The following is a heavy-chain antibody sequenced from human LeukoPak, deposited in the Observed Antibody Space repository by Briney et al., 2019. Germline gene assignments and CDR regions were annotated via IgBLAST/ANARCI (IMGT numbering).Heavy chain of an antibody. V-gene: IGHV3-48*03. CDR2: ISSSGSTI. J-gene: IGHJ4*02. CDR3: ASQYSSSWYGFDY. CDR1: GFTFSSYE. D-gene: IGHD6-13*01. Sequence: GGSLRLSCAASGFTFSSYEMNWVRQAPGKGLEWVSYISSSGSTIYYADSVKGRFTISGDNAKNSLYLQMNSLRAEDTAVYYCASQYSSSWYGFDYWGQGTLVTVSS.